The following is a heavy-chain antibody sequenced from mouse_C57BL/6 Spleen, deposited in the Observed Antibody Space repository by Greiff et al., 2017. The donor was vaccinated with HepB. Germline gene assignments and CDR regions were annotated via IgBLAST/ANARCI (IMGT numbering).Heavy chain of an antibody. Sequence: EVKLVESGPGLVKPSQSLSLTCSVTGYSITSGYYWNWIRQFPGNKLEWMGYISYDGSNNYNPSLKNRISITRDTSKNQFFLKLNSVTTEDTATYYCARAGDGAYWGQGTLVTVSA. J-gene: IGHJ3*01. V-gene: IGHV3-6*01. CDR1: GYSITSGYY. D-gene: IGHD2-3*01. CDR2: ISYDGSN. CDR3: ARAGDGAY.